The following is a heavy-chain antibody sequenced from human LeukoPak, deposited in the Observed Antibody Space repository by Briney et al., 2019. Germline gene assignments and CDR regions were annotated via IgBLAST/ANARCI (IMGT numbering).Heavy chain of an antibody. CDR2: IYPGDSDT. CDR3: ARQYLGYCSSTSCYMEMGY. J-gene: IGHJ4*02. CDR1: GYSFTSYW. Sequence: GESLKISCKGSGYSFTSYWIGWVRQMPGKGLEWMGIIYPGDSDTRYSPSFQGQVTISADKSISTPYLQWSSLKASDTAMYYCARQYLGYCSSTSCYMEMGYWGQGTLVTVSS. D-gene: IGHD2-2*02. V-gene: IGHV5-51*01.